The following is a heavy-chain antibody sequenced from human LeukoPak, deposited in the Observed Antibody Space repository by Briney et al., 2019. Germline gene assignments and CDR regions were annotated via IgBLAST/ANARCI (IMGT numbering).Heavy chain of an antibody. CDR2: IYSGDSDT. CDR3: ARGREYQLLVFDY. V-gene: IGHV5-51*01. CDR1: GYIFTSYW. J-gene: IGHJ4*02. Sequence: GESLQIFCKGSGYIFTSYWIGWVRQLPGKGLVWMGIIYSGDSDTRYSPSFQGQVTISADKSISTAYLQWSSLKASDTAMYYCARGREYQLLVFDYWGQGTLVTVSS. D-gene: IGHD2-2*01.